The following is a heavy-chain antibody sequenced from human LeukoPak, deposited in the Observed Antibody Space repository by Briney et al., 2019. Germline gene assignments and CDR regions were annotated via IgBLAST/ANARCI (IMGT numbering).Heavy chain of an antibody. J-gene: IGHJ4*02. CDR2: INGDGSST. D-gene: IGHD3-22*01. Sequence: PGGSLRLSCAASGFTFSSYWMHWVRQVPGKGLVWVSRINGDGSSTSYADSVKGRFTISRDNAKNTLYLQMNGLRAEDTAVYYCARDGDSSGYYVNFDYWGQGTLVTVSS. CDR1: GFTFSSYW. CDR3: ARDGDSSGYYVNFDY. V-gene: IGHV3-74*01.